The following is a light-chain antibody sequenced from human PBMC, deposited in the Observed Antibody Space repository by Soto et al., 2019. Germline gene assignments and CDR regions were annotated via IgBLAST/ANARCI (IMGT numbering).Light chain of an antibody. J-gene: IGKJ5*01. CDR3: QQYCGSFLT. V-gene: IGKV3-20*01. Sequence: EIVLTQSPGTLSLSPGERATLFCRASQSVDSTYLAWYQQKPGQAPRLLIYSASSRATGVPDRFSGRGSGTDFTLTISRLEPEDFAVYYCQQYCGSFLTFGQGTLLEIK. CDR2: SAS. CDR1: QSVDSTY.